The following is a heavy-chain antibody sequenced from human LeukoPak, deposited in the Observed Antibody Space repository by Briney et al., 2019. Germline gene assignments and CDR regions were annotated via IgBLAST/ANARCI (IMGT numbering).Heavy chain of an antibody. V-gene: IGHV1-2*02. D-gene: IGHD1-1*01. J-gene: IGHJ3*02. Sequence: ASVKFSCKASGYTFTGYYMHWVRQAPGQGLEWMGWINPNSGGTNYAQKLQGRVTMTTDTSTSTAYMELRSLRSDDTAVYYCARSPGTDAFDIWGQGTMVTVSS. CDR2: INPNSGGT. CDR1: GYTFTGYY. CDR3: ARSPGTDAFDI.